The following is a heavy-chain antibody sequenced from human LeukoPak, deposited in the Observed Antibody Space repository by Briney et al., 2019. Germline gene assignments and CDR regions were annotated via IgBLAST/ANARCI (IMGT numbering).Heavy chain of an antibody. V-gene: IGHV3-23*01. Sequence: GGSLRLSCAASGFTFSSYAMSWVRQAPGKGLEWVSAISGSGGSTYYADSVKGRFTISRDNSKNTLYLQMNGLRAEDTAVYYCADLQQLPHFRFDYWGQGTLVTVSS. CDR1: GFTFSSYA. J-gene: IGHJ4*02. CDR2: ISGSGGST. D-gene: IGHD6-13*01. CDR3: ADLQQLPHFRFDY.